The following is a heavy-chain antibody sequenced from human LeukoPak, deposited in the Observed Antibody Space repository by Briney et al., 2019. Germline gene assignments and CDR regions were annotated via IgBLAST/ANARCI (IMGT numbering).Heavy chain of an antibody. D-gene: IGHD2-2*01. J-gene: IGHJ4*02. CDR3: AREGGYCISTSCSFDY. CDR2: IYHSGST. Sequence: KPAETLSLTCAVSGYSISSGYYGGWRRQRPGQGLGGIGNIYHSGSTYYNPCLKGRITIEVETSKNQFSLKMSSVTAADTAVYYCAREGGYCISTSCSFDYCGQGTLVTVSS. CDR1: GYSISSGYY. V-gene: IGHV4-38-2*02.